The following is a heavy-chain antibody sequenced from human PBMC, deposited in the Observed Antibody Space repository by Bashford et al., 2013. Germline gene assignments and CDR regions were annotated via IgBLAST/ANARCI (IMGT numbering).Heavy chain of an antibody. CDR2: IYTSGST. D-gene: IGHD4-17*01. V-gene: IGHV4-4*07. CDR1: GDSISSYY. CDR3: AREQTTARGLDY. Sequence: SETLSLTCTVSGDSISSYYWSWIRQPAGKGLEWIGRIYTSGSTNYNPSLRSRVTMSLDTSKNQFSLSLSSVTAADTAVYYCAREQTTARGLDYWGQGTLVTVSS. J-gene: IGHJ4*02.